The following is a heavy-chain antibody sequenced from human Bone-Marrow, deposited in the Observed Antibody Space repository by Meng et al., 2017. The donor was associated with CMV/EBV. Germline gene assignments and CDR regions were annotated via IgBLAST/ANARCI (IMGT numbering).Heavy chain of an antibody. CDR2: IIPILGIA. Sequence: SVKVSCKASGGTFSSYTISWVRQAPGQGLEWMGRIIPILGIANYAQKFQGRVTITADKSTGTAYMELSSLRSEDTAVYYCARVGHYYDSSGYYYPYWGQGSLVTVSS. CDR1: GGTFSSYT. V-gene: IGHV1-69*02. D-gene: IGHD3-22*01. CDR3: ARVGHYYDSSGYYYPY. J-gene: IGHJ4*02.